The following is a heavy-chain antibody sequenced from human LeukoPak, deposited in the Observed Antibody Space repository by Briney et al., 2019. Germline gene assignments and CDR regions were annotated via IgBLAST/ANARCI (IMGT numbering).Heavy chain of an antibody. V-gene: IGHV4-34*01. CDR3: ARGYSTSWYFYFDF. CDR1: GGTFTDYY. D-gene: IGHD6-13*01. Sequence: KPSETLSLTCTVYGGTFTDYYWSWIRQPPGKGLEWIGNIYHSRSTNYNPSLKSRVTVSMDTSKNQFSLKLSSVTAADTALYYCARGYSTSWYFYFDFWAQGTLVTVSS. CDR2: IYHSRST. J-gene: IGHJ4*02.